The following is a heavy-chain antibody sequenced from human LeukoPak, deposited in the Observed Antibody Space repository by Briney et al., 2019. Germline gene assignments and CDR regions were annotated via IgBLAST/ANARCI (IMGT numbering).Heavy chain of an antibody. D-gene: IGHD2-15*01. J-gene: IGHJ6*03. V-gene: IGHV4-39*07. Sequence: SETPSLTCSVSGGSIRSGDHHWAWVRQPPGKGLEFIGSLDESGRPYYNRPLKSRVSISGDTSGKQFSLNLTSVTAADTAVYFCARDPGGYPFFMDVWGRGTTVIVSS. CDR1: GGSIRSGDHH. CDR2: LDESGRP. CDR3: ARDPGGYPFFMDV.